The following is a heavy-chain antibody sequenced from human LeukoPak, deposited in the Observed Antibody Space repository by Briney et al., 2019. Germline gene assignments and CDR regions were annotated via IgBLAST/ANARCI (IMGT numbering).Heavy chain of an antibody. V-gene: IGHV4-59*01. CDR2: IYYSGST. CDR1: GGSISSYY. D-gene: IGHD3-10*01. CDR3: VRTEGSYYFDY. Sequence: SETLSLTCTVSGGSISSYYWSWIRQPPGKGLEWIGYIYYSGSTNYNPSLKSRVTISVDTSKNQFSLKLSSVTAADTAVYYCVRTEGSYYFDYWGQGTLVTVSS. J-gene: IGHJ4*02.